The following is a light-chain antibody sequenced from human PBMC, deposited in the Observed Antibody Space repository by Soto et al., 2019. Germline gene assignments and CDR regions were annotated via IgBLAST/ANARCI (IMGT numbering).Light chain of an antibody. CDR1: QGSSSY. J-gene: IGKJ1*01. CDR2: AAS. Sequence: DIQLTQSPSFLSASVGDRVTITCRASQGSSSYLAWYQQKPGKASNLLIYAASTLQSGVPSRFSGSGSGTEFTLTISSLQPEDFTTYYCQQLNSYPLTFGQGTKVEIK. CDR3: QQLNSYPLT. V-gene: IGKV1-9*01.